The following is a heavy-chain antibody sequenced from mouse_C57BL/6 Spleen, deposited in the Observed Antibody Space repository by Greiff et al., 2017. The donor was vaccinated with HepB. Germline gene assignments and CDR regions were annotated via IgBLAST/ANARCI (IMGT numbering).Heavy chain of an antibody. J-gene: IGHJ3*01. CDR1: GYTFTDYY. V-gene: IGHV1-75*01. D-gene: IGHD1-1*01. CDR3: ASSSYVAWFAY. CDR2: IFPGSGST. Sequence: QVQLKESGPELVKPGASVKISCKASGYTFTDYYINWVKQRPGQGLEWIGWIFPGSGSTYYNEKFKGKATLTVDKSSSTAYMLLSSLTSEDSAVYFCASSSYVAWFAYWGQGTLVTVSA.